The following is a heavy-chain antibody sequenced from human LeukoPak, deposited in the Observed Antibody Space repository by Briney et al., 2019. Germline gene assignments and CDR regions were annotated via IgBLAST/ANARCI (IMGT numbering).Heavy chain of an antibody. Sequence: TLXLTCAXYGGSXSXYYWSWIRQPPGXGLEWIGEINHSGSTNYNPSLKSRVTISVDTSKNQFSLKLSSVTAADTAVYYCARGGGPLEYSSSGVDYWGQGTLVTVSS. V-gene: IGHV4-34*01. CDR3: ARGGGPLEYSSSGVDY. J-gene: IGHJ4*02. D-gene: IGHD6-6*01. CDR2: INHSGST. CDR1: GGSXSXYY.